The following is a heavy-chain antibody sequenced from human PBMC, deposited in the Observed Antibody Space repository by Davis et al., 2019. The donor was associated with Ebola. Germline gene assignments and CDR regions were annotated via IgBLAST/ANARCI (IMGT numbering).Heavy chain of an antibody. V-gene: IGHV3-11*06. CDR3: ARSHPFSSSSPRGYYYGMDV. D-gene: IGHD6-13*01. CDR2: ISSSSSYT. J-gene: IGHJ6*02. CDR1: GFTFSDYY. Sequence: AGSLRLSCAVSGFTFSDYYMSWIRQAPGQGLERVSYISSSSSYTNYADSVKGRFTISRDNAKNSLYLQMNSLRAEDTAVYYCARSHPFSSSSPRGYYYGMDVWGQGTTVTVSS.